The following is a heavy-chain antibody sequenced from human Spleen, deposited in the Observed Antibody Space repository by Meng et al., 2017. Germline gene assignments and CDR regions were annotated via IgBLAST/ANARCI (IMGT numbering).Heavy chain of an antibody. Sequence: QVHLVQSGAEVKKPRASVKVSCKASGYTFTSYGLSWVRQAPGQGLEWMAWLGAHDGDTSHAPKFQGRVTVSADRPTATAYMELRSLRSDDTAVYYCARGTPGRSYSDYWGQGTLVTVSS. D-gene: IGHD3-10*01. V-gene: IGHV1-18*01. CDR1: GYTFTSYG. CDR2: LGAHDGDT. CDR3: ARGTPGRSYSDY. J-gene: IGHJ4*02.